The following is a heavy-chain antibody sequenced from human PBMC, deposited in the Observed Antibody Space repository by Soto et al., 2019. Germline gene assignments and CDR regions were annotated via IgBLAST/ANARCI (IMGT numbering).Heavy chain of an antibody. V-gene: IGHV1-18*01. Sequence: QVQLVQSGAEVKKPGASVKVSCKASGYTFTSYGISWVRQAPGQGLEWMGWISNYNGDTNYAQTLRGRVTMTTDTSTGTAYMELRRLKSDDTAVYYCTRGGQLFAGNYFDYWGQGTLVTVSS. CDR2: ISNYNGDT. CDR3: TRGGQLFAGNYFDY. D-gene: IGHD3-10*02. CDR1: GYTFTSYG. J-gene: IGHJ4*02.